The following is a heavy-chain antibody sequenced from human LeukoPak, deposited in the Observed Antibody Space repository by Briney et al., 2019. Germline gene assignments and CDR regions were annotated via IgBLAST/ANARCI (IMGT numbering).Heavy chain of an antibody. J-gene: IGHJ6*02. CDR1: GGSFSGYY. CDR3: ARDRSSGPRKYYYYGMDV. D-gene: IGHD6-19*01. Sequence: SETLSLTCAVYGGSFSGYYWSWIRQPPGKGLEWIGYIYYSGSTYYNPSLKSRVTISVDTSKNQFSLKLSSVTAADTAVYYCARDRSSGPRKYYYYGMDVWGQGTTVTVSS. V-gene: IGHV4-30-4*01. CDR2: IYYSGST.